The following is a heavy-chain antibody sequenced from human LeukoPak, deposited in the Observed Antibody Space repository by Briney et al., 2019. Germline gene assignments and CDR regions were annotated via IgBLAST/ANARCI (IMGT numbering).Heavy chain of an antibody. V-gene: IGHV1-2*04. J-gene: IGHJ3*02. Sequence: ASVTVSCKASGYTFTGYYLHWVRQPPGQGLEWMGWINPKSCGKNYAQKFHGWVTMTRDTSTSTAYMELSGLRSDDTAVYYCARAYDILTGYYNAFDIWGQGTMVTVSS. CDR3: ARAYDILTGYYNAFDI. CDR1: GYTFTGYY. CDR2: INPKSCGK. D-gene: IGHD3-9*01.